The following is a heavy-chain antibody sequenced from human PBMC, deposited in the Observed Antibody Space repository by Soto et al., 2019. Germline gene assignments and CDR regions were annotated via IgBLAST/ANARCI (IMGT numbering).Heavy chain of an antibody. V-gene: IGHV5-10-1*01. J-gene: IGHJ5*02. D-gene: IGHD2-2*01. CDR3: ARLFCSTTTCDSWFDP. Sequence: AESMTTSCTVLGYTFTTFCISWVLQMHGKGLEWMGRIDPRDSYVNYSPSFQGHVTISLDKSISTAYLQWGSLKASDTAMYYCARLFCSTTTCDSWFDPWGQGTMVTVSS. CDR1: GYTFTTFC. CDR2: IDPRDSYV.